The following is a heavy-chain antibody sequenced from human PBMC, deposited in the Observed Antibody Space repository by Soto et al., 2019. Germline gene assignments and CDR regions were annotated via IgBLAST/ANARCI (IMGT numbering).Heavy chain of an antibody. CDR1: GFTFSDYY. CDR3: ARDRYGHHTMWDS. J-gene: IGHJ4*02. CDR2: ISSSSSYT. Sequence: QVQLVESGGGLVKPGGSVRLSCAASGFTFSDYYMSWIRQAPGKGLEWVSYISSSSSYTNYADSVKGRFTISRDNAKNSLYLEMNSLRAEDTAVYYCARDRYGHHTMWDSWRQGTLVTVSS. V-gene: IGHV3-11*05. D-gene: IGHD3-3*01.